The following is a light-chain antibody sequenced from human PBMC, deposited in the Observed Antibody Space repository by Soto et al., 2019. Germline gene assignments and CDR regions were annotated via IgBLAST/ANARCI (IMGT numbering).Light chain of an antibody. CDR2: DAS. CDR3: QQYSDSSGA. J-gene: IGKJ1*01. CDR1: QSIGTW. V-gene: IGKV1-5*01. Sequence: DIQVTQSPSTLSASVGDRVTITCGASQSIGTWLAWYQQKPGKAPKLLIFDASTLESGVPSRFSGSGSGTDFTLTISSLQPDDFATYYCQQYSDSSGAFGQGTRVKIK.